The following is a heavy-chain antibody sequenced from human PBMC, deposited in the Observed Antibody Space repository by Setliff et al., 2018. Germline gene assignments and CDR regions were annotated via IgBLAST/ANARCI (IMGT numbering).Heavy chain of an antibody. CDR2: FDPEDGQT. V-gene: IGHV1-24*01. D-gene: IGHD1-26*01. J-gene: IGHJ4*02. CDR1: GYTLTELS. CDR3: ATSTWELGGFDY. Sequence: ASVKVSCKVSGYTLTELSMHWVRQAPGKGLEWMGGFDPEDGQTIYAQKFQGRVTMTEDTFTDTAYMELSSLRSEDTAVYYCATSTWELGGFDYWGQGTLVTVSS.